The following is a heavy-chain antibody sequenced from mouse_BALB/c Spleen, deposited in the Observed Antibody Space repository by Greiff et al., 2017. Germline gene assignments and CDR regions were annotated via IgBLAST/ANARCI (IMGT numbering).Heavy chain of an antibody. CDR3: ARWAARATGAMDY. CDR2: ILPGSGST. CDR1: GYTFSSYW. J-gene: IGHJ4*01. V-gene: IGHV1-9*01. D-gene: IGHD3-1*01. Sequence: QVQLQQPGAELMKPGASVKISCKATGYTFSSYWIEWVKQRPGHGLEWIGEILPGSGSTNYNEKFKGKATFTADTSSNTAYMQLSSLTSEDSAVYYCARWAARATGAMDYWGQGTSVTVSS.